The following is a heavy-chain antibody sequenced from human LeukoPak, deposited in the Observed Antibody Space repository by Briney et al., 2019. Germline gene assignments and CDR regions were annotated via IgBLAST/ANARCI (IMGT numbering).Heavy chain of an antibody. Sequence: QAGGSLRLSCAASGFTFSSYAMSWVRQAPGKGLEWVSAISGSGGSTYYADSVKGRFTISRDNAKNTLYLQMNSLRAEDTAVYYCAKDLGGAGANPENYNNDNWFDPWGQGTLVTVSS. CDR1: GFTFSSYA. CDR2: ISGSGGST. V-gene: IGHV3-23*01. CDR3: AKDLGGAGANPENYNNDNWFDP. D-gene: IGHD3-16*01. J-gene: IGHJ5*02.